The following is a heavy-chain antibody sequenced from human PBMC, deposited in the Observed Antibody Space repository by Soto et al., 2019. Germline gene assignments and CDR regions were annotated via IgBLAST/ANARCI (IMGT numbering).Heavy chain of an antibody. CDR2: ISYDGSNK. Sequence: GGSLRLSCAASGFTFSSYGMHWVRQAPGKGLEWVAVISYDGSNKYYADSVKGRFTISRDNSKNTLYLQMNSLRAEDTAAYYCAKATLLDNTGNVFDYRGQGTLVTVSS. J-gene: IGHJ4*02. CDR3: AKATLLDNTGNVFDY. V-gene: IGHV3-30*18. D-gene: IGHD5-18*01. CDR1: GFTFSSYG.